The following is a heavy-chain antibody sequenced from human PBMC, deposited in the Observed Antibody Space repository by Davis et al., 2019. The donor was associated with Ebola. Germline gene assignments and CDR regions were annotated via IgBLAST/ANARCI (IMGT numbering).Heavy chain of an antibody. V-gene: IGHV3-15*01. D-gene: IGHD4-17*01. Sequence: GESLKISCAASGLTFSSLGMSWVRQAPGKGLEWVGRIKSKTDGGTTDYAAPVKGRFTISRDDSKNTAYLQMNSLKTEDTAVYYCTTTTVTTDYWGQGTLVTVSS. CDR2: IKSKTDGGTT. CDR1: GLTFSSLG. J-gene: IGHJ4*02. CDR3: TTTTVTTDY.